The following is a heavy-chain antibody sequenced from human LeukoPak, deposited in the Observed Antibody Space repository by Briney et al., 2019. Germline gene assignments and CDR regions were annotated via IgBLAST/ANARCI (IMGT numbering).Heavy chain of an antibody. CDR3: AKTYCSGGSCYPPAR. D-gene: IGHD2-15*01. CDR1: GFTFSSYG. CDR2: IRYDGSNK. J-gene: IGHJ4*02. V-gene: IGHV3-30*02. Sequence: PGGSLRLSCAASGFTFSSYGMHWVRQAPGKGLEWVAFIRYDGSNKYYADSVKGRFTIPRDNSKNTLYLQMNSLRAEDTAVYYCAKTYCSGGSCYPPARWGQGTLVTVSS.